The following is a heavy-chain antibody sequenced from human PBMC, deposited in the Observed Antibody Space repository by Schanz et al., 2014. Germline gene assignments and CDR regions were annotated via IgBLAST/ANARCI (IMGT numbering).Heavy chain of an antibody. CDR3: ARDMTSMGESGFYYYGMDV. CDR2: ISYDGSNK. D-gene: IGHD1-26*01. CDR1: GFNFNTYA. J-gene: IGHJ6*04. Sequence: QVQLVESGGGVVQPGRSLRLSCAASGFNFNTYAMSWARQTPGKGLEWVALISYDGSNKYYAESVKGRFTISRDNPKNTLYLQMNSLRAEDTAVYYCARDMTSMGESGFYYYGMDVWGKGTPVTVSS. V-gene: IGHV3-30*03.